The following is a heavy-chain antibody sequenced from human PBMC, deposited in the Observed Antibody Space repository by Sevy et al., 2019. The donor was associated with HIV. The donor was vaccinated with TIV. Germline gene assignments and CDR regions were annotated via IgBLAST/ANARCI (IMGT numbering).Heavy chain of an antibody. CDR1: GFTFSTYA. V-gene: IGHV3-23*01. D-gene: IGHD2-15*01. CDR3: AKGYCSGGSCPRDYYYYGMDV. J-gene: IGHJ6*02. Sequence: GGSLRLSCAASGFTFSTYAMNWVRQAPGKGLEWVSSISTNGRSAYYTDSVEGRFTISRDNSKNTVYLQMNSLGADDTAVYYCAKGYCSGGSCPRDYYYYGMDVWGQGTTVTVSS. CDR2: ISTNGRSA.